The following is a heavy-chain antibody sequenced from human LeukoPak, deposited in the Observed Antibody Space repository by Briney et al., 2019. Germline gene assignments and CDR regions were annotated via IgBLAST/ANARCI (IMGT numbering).Heavy chain of an antibody. J-gene: IGHJ5*02. CDR3: TRAGVTTNWFDP. CDR1: GFTFGDYV. Sequence: GGSLRLSCTASGFTFGDYVMNWVRQAPGKGLEWVGFIRSKGYGGTTEYAASLKGRFMISRDDSKSIAYLQMNSLKTEDTAVYFCTRAGVTTNWFDPWGQGTLVTVSS. D-gene: IGHD2-8*01. V-gene: IGHV3-49*04. CDR2: IRSKGYGGTT.